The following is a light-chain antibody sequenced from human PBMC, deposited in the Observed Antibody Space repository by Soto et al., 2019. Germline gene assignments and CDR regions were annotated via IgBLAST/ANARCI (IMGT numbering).Light chain of an antibody. V-gene: IGLV1-40*01. CDR1: SSNIGAGYG. Sequence: QPVLTQPPSVSGAPGQRVTISCTGNSSNIGAGYGVHWFQQFPGAAPRLLIYSNIYRSSGVPDRFSGSRSGTSASLAITGLQAEDEADYHCQSYDNSLSAPWVFGGGTKVTVL. J-gene: IGLJ3*02. CDR2: SNI. CDR3: QSYDNSLSAPWV.